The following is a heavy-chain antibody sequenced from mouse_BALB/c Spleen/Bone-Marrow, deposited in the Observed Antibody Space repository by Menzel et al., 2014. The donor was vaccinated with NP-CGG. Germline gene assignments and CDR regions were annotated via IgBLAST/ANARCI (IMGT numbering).Heavy chain of an antibody. J-gene: IGHJ4*01. Sequence: EVKLMESGGGLVQPGGSRKLSCAASGFTFSSFGMHWVRQAPEKGLEWVAYISSGSSTIYYADTVKGRFTISRDNPKNTLFPQMTSLRSEDTAMYYCARSLLRLSYAMDYWGQGTSVTVSS. V-gene: IGHV5-17*02. CDR2: ISSGSSTI. CDR1: GFTFSSFG. D-gene: IGHD1-2*01. CDR3: ARSLLRLSYAMDY.